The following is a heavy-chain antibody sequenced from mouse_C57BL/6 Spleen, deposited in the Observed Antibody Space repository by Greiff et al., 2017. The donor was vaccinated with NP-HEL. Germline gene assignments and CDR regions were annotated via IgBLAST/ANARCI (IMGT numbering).Heavy chain of an antibody. Sequence: QVQLQQPGAELVKPGASVKLSCKASGYTFTSYWMHWVKQRPGQGLEWIGMIHPNSGSTNYNEKFKSKATLTVDKSASTAYMQLSSLTSEDSAVYYCASRDYDGDYYAMDYWGQGTSVTVSS. CDR2: IHPNSGST. CDR3: ASRDYDGDYYAMDY. J-gene: IGHJ4*01. V-gene: IGHV1-64*01. CDR1: GYTFTSYW. D-gene: IGHD2-4*01.